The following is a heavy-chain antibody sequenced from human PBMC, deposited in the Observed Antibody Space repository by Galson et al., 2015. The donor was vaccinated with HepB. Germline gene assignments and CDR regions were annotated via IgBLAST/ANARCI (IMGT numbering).Heavy chain of an antibody. V-gene: IGHV6-1*01. CDR2: TYYRSKWYN. CDR1: GDSVSSNSAA. Sequence: CAISGDSVSSNSAAWNWIRQSPSRGLEWLGRTYYRSKWYNDYAVSVKSRITINPDTSKNQFSLQLNSVTPEDTAVYYCARESARIAVAVRYYFDYWGQGTLVTVSS. D-gene: IGHD6-19*01. J-gene: IGHJ4*02. CDR3: ARESARIAVAVRYYFDY.